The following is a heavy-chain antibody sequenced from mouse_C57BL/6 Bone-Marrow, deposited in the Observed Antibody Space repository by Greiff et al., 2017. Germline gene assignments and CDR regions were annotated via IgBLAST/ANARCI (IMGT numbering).Heavy chain of an antibody. D-gene: IGHD1-1*01. CDR3: AKEEGVVAHYYAMDY. CDR1: GFSLTSYG. V-gene: IGHV2-5*01. CDR2: IWRGGST. Sequence: QVQLQQSGPGLVQPSQSLSITCTVSGFSLTSYGVHWVRQSPGKGLEWLGVIWRGGSTDYNAAFMSRLSITKDNSKSQVFFKMNSLQADDTAIYYCAKEEGVVAHYYAMDYWGQGTSVTVSS. J-gene: IGHJ4*01.